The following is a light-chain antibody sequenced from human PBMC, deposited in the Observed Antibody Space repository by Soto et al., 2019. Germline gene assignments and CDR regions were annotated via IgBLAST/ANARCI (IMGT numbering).Light chain of an antibody. Sequence: QSVLTQPPSASGTPGPRVTISCSGSSSNIGSNTVNWYQQLPETAPKLLIYSNNQRPSGVPDRFSGSKSGTSASMAICVPQSEDEVDYYCAAWEDSMNGVVFVGGTKLTVL. CDR3: AAWEDSMNGVV. CDR2: SNN. CDR1: SSNIGSNT. V-gene: IGLV1-44*01. J-gene: IGLJ2*01.